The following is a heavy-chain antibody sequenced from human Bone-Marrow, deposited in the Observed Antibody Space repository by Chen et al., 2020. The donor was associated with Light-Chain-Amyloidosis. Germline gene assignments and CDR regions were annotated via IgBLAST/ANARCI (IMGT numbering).Heavy chain of an antibody. J-gene: IGHJ3*02. CDR2: ISTTGTTI. D-gene: IGHD2-15*01. CDR3: ARDRWVARHFPGAVDI. V-gene: IGHV3-48*03. Sequence: EVQLVESGGGLVQPGGSLRLSCVASGFSFSHYEMNWVRQAPGQGLEWVSYISTTGTTIYYADFARGRFTISRDNAKNSLYLQMNSLRAEDTAVYYCARDRWVARHFPGAVDIWAKGQWSQSLQ. CDR1: GFSFSHYE.